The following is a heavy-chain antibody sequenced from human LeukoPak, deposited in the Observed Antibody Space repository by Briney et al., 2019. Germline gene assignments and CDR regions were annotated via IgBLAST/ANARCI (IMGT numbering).Heavy chain of an antibody. CDR3: AKDKGANSARGRFDH. CDR2: IGASDGNT. Sequence: GGSLRPSCAASGFTFNGYAMSWVRQAPGKGLEWVSAIGASDGNTYYADSVKGRFSISRDNSKNTVYLQLNSLRSEDTALYYCAKDKGANSARGRFDHWGQGILVTVSS. J-gene: IGHJ4*02. V-gene: IGHV3-23*01. CDR1: GFTFNGYA. D-gene: IGHD1-26*01.